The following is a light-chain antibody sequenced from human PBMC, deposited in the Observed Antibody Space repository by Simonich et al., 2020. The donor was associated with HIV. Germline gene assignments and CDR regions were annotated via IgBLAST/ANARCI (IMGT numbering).Light chain of an antibody. CDR3: CSYAGSYTFAV. V-gene: IGLV2-11*01. CDR1: SSDVGCYNY. CDR2: DVS. Sequence: QSALTQPRSVSGSPGQSVTISCTGTSSDVGCYNYVSWYQQHPGKAPKLMLYDVSKRPSGVPDRFSGSKSGNTASLTISGLQAEDEADYYCCSYAGSYTFAVFGGGTKLTVL. J-gene: IGLJ2*01.